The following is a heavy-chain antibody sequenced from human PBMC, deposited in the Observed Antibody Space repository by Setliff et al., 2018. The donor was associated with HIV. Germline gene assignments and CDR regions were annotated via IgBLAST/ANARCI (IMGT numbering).Heavy chain of an antibody. V-gene: IGHV3-49*04. CDR3: TSEGHSFWSYFQH. Sequence: LRLSCTTSGFTFDDYAMSWVRQAPGKGLEWVGFIRTKTYGATTEYAASVKGRFTISRDDSESIAYLQMSSLKTEDTAVYYCTSEGHSFWSYFQHWGQGTLVTVSS. J-gene: IGHJ1*01. D-gene: IGHD2-8*02. CDR1: GFTFDDYA. CDR2: IRTKTYGATT.